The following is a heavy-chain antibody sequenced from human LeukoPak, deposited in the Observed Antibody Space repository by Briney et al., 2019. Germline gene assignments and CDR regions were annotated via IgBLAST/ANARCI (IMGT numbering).Heavy chain of an antibody. CDR1: GVTFNGHT. CDR3: GTGGGDYTIDY. Sequence: GGSLRLSCAASGVTFNGHTINWVRQAPGKGLEWVSSISGYSSYIYYAGSVRGRFTISRDNAKDSAYLQMDSLSVEDTAVYYWGTGGGDYTIDYWGQGTLVTVSS. J-gene: IGHJ4*02. V-gene: IGHV3-21*01. D-gene: IGHD4-11*01. CDR2: ISGYSSYI.